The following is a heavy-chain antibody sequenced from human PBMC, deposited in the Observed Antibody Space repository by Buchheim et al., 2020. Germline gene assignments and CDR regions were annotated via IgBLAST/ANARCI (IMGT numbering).Heavy chain of an antibody. D-gene: IGHD3-3*01. CDR2: INHSGST. V-gene: IGHV4-34*01. CDR3: ARRITIFGVVIIPRAFDI. Sequence: QVQLQQWGAGLLKPSETLSLTCAVYGGSFSGYYWSWIRQPPGKGLEWIGEINHSGSTNYNPSLKSRVTITLDTSKNQFSLNLSSVTAADTAVYYCARRITIFGVVIIPRAFDIWGQGT. CDR1: GGSFSGYY. J-gene: IGHJ3*02.